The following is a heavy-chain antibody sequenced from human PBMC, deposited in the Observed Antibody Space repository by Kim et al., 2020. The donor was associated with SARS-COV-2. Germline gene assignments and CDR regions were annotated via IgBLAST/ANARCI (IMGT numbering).Heavy chain of an antibody. Sequence: NYNPSLKSRVTISVDKSKNQFSLKLSSVTAADTAVYYCARVGIDFYGMDVWGQGTTVTVSS. J-gene: IGHJ6*02. V-gene: IGHV4-4*02. CDR3: ARVGIDFYGMDV. D-gene: IGHD6-13*01.